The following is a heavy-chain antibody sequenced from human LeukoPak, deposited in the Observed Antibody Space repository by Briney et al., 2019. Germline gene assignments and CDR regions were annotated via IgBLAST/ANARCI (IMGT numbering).Heavy chain of an antibody. Sequence: GGSLRLSCAVSGYSVRTNFMSWVRQAPGKGLEWVSVIYTGGGTDHADSVKGRFTISRDNSKNTLSLQMNSLRADDTAIYYCTRSGYRHPYHFESWGQGTLVIVSS. CDR3: TRSGYRHPYHFES. CDR1: GYSVRTNF. CDR2: IYTGGGT. J-gene: IGHJ4*02. D-gene: IGHD3-22*01. V-gene: IGHV3-53*01.